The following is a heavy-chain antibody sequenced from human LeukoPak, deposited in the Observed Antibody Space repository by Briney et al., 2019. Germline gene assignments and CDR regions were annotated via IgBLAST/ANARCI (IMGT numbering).Heavy chain of an antibody. CDR2: ISSSSSTI. J-gene: IGHJ5*02. Sequence: GGSLRLSCAASGFTFSSYSMNWVRQAPGKGLEWVSYISSSSSTIYYADSVKGRFTISRDNAKNSLYLQMNSLRAEDTAVSYCARALRYFDWLSTSPEYNWFDPWGQGTLVTVSS. CDR3: ARALRYFDWLSTSPEYNWFDP. D-gene: IGHD3-9*01. CDR1: GFTFSSYS. V-gene: IGHV3-48*01.